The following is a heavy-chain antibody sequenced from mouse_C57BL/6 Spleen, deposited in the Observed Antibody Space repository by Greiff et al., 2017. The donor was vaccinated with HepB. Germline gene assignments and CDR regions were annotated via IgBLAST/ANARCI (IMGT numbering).Heavy chain of an antibody. Sequence: EVKLEESGPGLVKPSQSLSLTCSVTGYSITSGYYWNWIRQFPGNKLEWMGYISFDGSNNYNPSLKNRISITRDTSKNQFFLKLNSVTTEDTATYCCARGGLAWFAYWGQGTLVTVSA. CDR3: ARGGLAWFAY. J-gene: IGHJ3*01. V-gene: IGHV3-6*01. CDR2: ISFDGSN. D-gene: IGHD4-1*01. CDR1: GYSITSGYY.